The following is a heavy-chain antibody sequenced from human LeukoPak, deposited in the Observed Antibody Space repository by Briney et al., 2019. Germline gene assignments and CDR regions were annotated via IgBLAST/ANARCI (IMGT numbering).Heavy chain of an antibody. CDR2: IDDSGNT. CDR1: GGSFSGYY. J-gene: IGHJ4*02. Sequence: PSETLSLTCAVYGGSFSGYYWSWIRQPPGKGLEWIAYIDDSGNTNYNPSLKSRLTISVDRSRNEFSLKVKYVTAADTAVYYCARHLAARLGGARFSDYWGQGTLVTVSS. D-gene: IGHD2-21*01. V-gene: IGHV4-59*08. CDR3: ARHLAARLGGARFSDY.